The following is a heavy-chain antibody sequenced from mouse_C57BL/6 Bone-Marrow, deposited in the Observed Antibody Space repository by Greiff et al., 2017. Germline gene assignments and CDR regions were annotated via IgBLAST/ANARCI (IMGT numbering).Heavy chain of an antibody. D-gene: IGHD1-1*01. CDR1: GFTFSSYG. CDR3: ARGGLTTVVNMDY. CDR2: ISSGGSYT. J-gene: IGHJ4*01. Sequence: EVKLMESGGDLVKPGGSLKLSCAASGFTFSSYGMSWVRQTPDKRLEWVATISSGGSYTYYPDSVKGPFTISRDNAKNTLYLQMSSLKSEDTAMYYCARGGLTTVVNMDYWGQGTSDTVSS. V-gene: IGHV5-6*01.